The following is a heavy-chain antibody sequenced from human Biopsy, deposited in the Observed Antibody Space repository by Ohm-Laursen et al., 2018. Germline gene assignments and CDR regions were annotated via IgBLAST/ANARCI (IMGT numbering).Heavy chain of an antibody. J-gene: IGHJ6*02. V-gene: IGHV4-59*01. CDR2: IYYSGST. D-gene: IGHD2/OR15-2a*01. CDR3: ARATNSTGWPYYYFYGMDV. Sequence: GTLSLTCTVSGGSISSDYWSWIRQTPGKGMEWIGYIYYSGSTNYNPSLKSRVTISVDTSKNQFSLRLNSVTAADTAVYYCARATNSTGWPYYYFYGMDVWGQGTTVTVSS. CDR1: GGSISSDY.